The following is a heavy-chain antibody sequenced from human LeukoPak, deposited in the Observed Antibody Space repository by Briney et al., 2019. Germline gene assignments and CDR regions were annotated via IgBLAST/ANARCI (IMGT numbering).Heavy chain of an antibody. V-gene: IGHV3-23*01. D-gene: IGHD4-17*01. CDR2: ISGSGGST. CDR3: AKGYGDFDYYYYGMDV. CDR1: GFTFSSYA. J-gene: IGHJ6*02. Sequence: GGSLRLSCAASGFTFSSYATSWVRQAPGKGLEWVSAISGSGGSTYYADSVKGRFTISRDNSKNTLYLQMNSLRAEDTAVYYCAKGYGDFDYYYYGMDVWGQGTTVTVSS.